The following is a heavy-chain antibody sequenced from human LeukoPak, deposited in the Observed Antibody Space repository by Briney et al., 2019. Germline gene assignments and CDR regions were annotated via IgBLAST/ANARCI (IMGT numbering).Heavy chain of an antibody. CDR2: IIPIFGTA. CDR1: GGTFSSYA. CDR3: ARGHSPAWFYSSGWYTHDPGTPYYYYYYGMDV. J-gene: IGHJ6*02. Sequence: SVKVSCKASGGTFSSYAISWVRQAPGQGLEWMGGIIPIFGTANYAQKFQGRVTITADESTSTAYMELSSLRSEDTAVYYCARGHSPAWFYSSGWYTHDPGTPYYYYYYGMDVWGQGTTVTVSS. V-gene: IGHV1-69*13. D-gene: IGHD6-19*01.